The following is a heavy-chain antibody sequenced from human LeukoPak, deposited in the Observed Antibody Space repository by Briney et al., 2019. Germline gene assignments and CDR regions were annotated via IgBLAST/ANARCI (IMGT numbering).Heavy chain of an antibody. Sequence: GASVKVSCKTSGGTFSSSAITWVRQAPGQGLEWMGRIIPVLNITSYAQKFQGRVTITADTSTSTVYMELSSLRSEETAVYYCARDQGLTAPPPYRLDVWGQGTTVIVSS. CDR1: GGTFSSSA. V-gene: IGHV1-69*04. D-gene: IGHD4/OR15-4a*01. CDR3: ARDQGLTAPPPYRLDV. CDR2: IIPVLNIT. J-gene: IGHJ6*02.